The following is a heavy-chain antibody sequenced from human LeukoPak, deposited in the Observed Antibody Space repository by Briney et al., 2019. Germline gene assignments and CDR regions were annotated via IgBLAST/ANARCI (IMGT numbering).Heavy chain of an antibody. J-gene: IGHJ6*02. CDR2: ISAYNGNT. CDR1: GYTFTSYG. CDR3: ARELTMVRGVTGRTYYYYYGMDV. Sequence: GASVKVSCKASGYTFTSYGISWVRQAPGQGLEWMGWISAYNGNTNYAQKFQGRVTMTRNTSISTAYMELSSLRSEDTAVYYCARELTMVRGVTGRTYYYYYGMDVWGQGTTVTVSS. V-gene: IGHV1-18*01. D-gene: IGHD3-10*01.